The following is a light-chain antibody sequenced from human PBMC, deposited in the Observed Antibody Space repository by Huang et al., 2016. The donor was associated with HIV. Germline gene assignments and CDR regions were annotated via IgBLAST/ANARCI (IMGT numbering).Light chain of an antibody. J-gene: IGKJ2*01. Sequence: DIQMTQSPSFLSASVGDRVTITCQASHDISNHLNWYQQKPGKAPKLLIYDASSLKTGVPSRCSGSASGTDFTFTISRLRPEDFATYYCQQYDKLPQAFGQGTKLEIK. CDR2: DAS. CDR3: QQYDKLPQA. V-gene: IGKV1-33*01. CDR1: HDISNH.